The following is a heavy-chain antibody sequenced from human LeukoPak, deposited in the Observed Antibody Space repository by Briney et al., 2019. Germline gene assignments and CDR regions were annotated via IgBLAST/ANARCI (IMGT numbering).Heavy chain of an antibody. CDR2: ISGSGGST. CDR3: AKWLAVAPYFDY. V-gene: IGHV3-23*01. CDR1: GFTFSSYG. Sequence: PGGTLRLSCAASGFTFSSYGMSWVRQAPGKGLEWVSAISGSGGSTYYADSVKGRFTISRDNSKNTLYLQMNSLRAEDTAVYYCAKWLAVAPYFDYWGQGRLVTVSS. J-gene: IGHJ4*02. D-gene: IGHD6-19*01.